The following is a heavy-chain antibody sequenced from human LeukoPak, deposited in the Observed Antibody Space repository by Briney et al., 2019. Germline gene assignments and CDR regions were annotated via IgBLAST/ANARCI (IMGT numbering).Heavy chain of an antibody. V-gene: IGHV4-59*08. J-gene: IGHJ4*02. D-gene: IGHD3-22*01. Sequence: KASETLSLICTVSGASISSYYWSWIRQPPGKGPEWLGYIYYSGTTNHNPSLKCRATTSVDTSKNLFSLKLSSVTAADTAVYYCARGYSPFDYWGQGTLVPVSS. CDR1: GASISSYY. CDR3: ARGYSPFDY. CDR2: IYYSGTT.